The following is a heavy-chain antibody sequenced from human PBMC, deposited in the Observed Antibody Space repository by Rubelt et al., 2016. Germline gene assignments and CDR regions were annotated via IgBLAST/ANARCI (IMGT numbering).Heavy chain of an antibody. Sequence: QVQLQQWGAGLLKPSETLSLTCTVSGGSISSYYWSWIRQPPGKGLEWIGSIYYRGSTYYNPSLKSRVTIAVETPKNQFSVKLSSVTAADTAVYYCARDDAAMVRGVVLFLWGQGTLVTVSS. CDR3: ARDDAAMVRGVVLFL. V-gene: IGHV4-59*12. D-gene: IGHD3-10*01. J-gene: IGHJ4*02. CDR1: GGSISSYY. CDR2: IYYRGST.